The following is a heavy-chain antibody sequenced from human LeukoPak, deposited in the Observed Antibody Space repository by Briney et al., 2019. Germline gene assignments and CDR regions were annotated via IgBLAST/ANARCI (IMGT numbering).Heavy chain of an antibody. V-gene: IGHV3-23*01. CDR3: AKDGVGFGWLLPYYFDY. Sequence: PGGSLRLSCAASGFTFSSYAMSWVRQAPGKGLEWVSAISGSGGSTYYADSVKGRFTISRDNSKNTLYLQMNSLRAEDTAVYYCAKDGVGFGWLLPYYFDYWGQGTLVTVSS. D-gene: IGHD3-9*01. CDR2: ISGSGGST. CDR1: GFTFSSYA. J-gene: IGHJ4*02.